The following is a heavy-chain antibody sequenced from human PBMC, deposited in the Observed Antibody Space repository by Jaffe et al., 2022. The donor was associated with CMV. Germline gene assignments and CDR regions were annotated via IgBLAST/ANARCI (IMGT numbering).Heavy chain of an antibody. CDR1: GFTFSSYW. Sequence: EVQLVESGGGLVQPGGSLRLSCAASGFTFSSYWMSWVRQAPGKGLEWVANIKQDGSEKYYVDSVKGRFTISRDNAKNSLYLQMNSLRAEDTAVYYCAREGGRVTTSNLPRLYYYYYMDVWGKGTTVTVSS. J-gene: IGHJ6*03. CDR3: AREGGRVTTSNLPRLYYYYYMDV. V-gene: IGHV3-7*03. CDR2: IKQDGSEK. D-gene: IGHD4-17*01.